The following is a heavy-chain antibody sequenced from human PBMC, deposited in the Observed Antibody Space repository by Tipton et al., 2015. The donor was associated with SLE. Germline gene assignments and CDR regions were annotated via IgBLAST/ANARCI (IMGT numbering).Heavy chain of an antibody. CDR2: ISSSSSYI. J-gene: IGHJ4*02. CDR3: AREGLAAAIFDY. Sequence: SLRLSCAASGFTFSSYSMNWVRQAPGKGLEWVSSISSSSSYIYYADSMKGRFTISRDNAKNSLYLQMNSLRAEDTAVYYCAREGLAAAIFDYWGQGTLVTVSS. CDR1: GFTFSSYS. D-gene: IGHD6-13*01. V-gene: IGHV3-21*01.